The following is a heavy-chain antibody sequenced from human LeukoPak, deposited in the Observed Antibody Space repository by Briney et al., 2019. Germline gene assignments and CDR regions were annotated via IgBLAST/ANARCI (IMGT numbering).Heavy chain of an antibody. D-gene: IGHD3-3*01. CDR1: GFTFSSYS. CDR3: ARWVDNDFWSGYPSDAFDI. J-gene: IGHJ3*02. CDR2: ITGSSRYI. Sequence: PGGSLRLSCAASGFTFSSYSMNWVRQAPGKGLEWVSSITGSSRYIYYADSVKGRFTISRDNAKNSLYLQMNSLRAEDTAVYYCARWVDNDFWSGYPSDAFDIWGQGTMVTVSS. V-gene: IGHV3-21*01.